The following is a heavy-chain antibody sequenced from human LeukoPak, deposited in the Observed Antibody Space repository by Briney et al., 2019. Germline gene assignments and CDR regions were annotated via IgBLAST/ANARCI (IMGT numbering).Heavy chain of an antibody. CDR2: IKSNPDGGTA. CDR1: GFTFNNAW. Sequence: GGSLRLSCAVSGFTFNNAWMTWVRQAPGKGLEWVGRIKSNPDGGTADYAAPVKGRFTISRDDSKNTLFLEMNSLKTEDTAMYYCTTRDSRGYFWGQGTLVTVSS. V-gene: IGHV3-15*07. CDR3: TTRDSRGYF. D-gene: IGHD3-22*01. J-gene: IGHJ4*02.